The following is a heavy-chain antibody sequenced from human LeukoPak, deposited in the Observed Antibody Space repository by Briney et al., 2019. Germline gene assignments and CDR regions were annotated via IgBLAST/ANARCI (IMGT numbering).Heavy chain of an antibody. V-gene: IGHV3-48*03. CDR2: ISSSGSFI. CDR3: ARNDYADY. CDR1: GFTFSSYE. Sequence: GGSLRLSCAASGFTFSSYEMNWVRQAPGKGLEWVSYISSSGSFIYYADSVKGRFTISRDNAKNSLYLQMNCLRAEDTAVYYCARNDYADYWGQGTLVTVSS. J-gene: IGHJ4*02.